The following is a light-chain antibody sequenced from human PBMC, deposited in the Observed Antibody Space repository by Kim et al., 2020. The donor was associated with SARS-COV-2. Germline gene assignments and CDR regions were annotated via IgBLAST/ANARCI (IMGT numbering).Light chain of an antibody. V-gene: IGKV3-11*01. CDR1: QSVGSY. CDR3: QADT. CDR2: DAS. J-gene: IGKJ2*01. Sequence: EIVLTQSPATLSLSPGERATLSCRASQSVGSYLTWYQQKPGQAPRLLIYDASNRATGIPARFSGSGSGTDFTLTISSLEPEDFAVYYCQADTFGQGTKLEI.